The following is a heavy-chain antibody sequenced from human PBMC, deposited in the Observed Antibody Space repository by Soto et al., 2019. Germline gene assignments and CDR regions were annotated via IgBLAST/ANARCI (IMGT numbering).Heavy chain of an antibody. CDR1: GGSISSSSYY. V-gene: IGHV4-39*01. CDR3: ARQRWDIVVVVAATPDYYYYYGMDV. Sequence: SETLSLTCTVSGGSISSSSYYWGWIRQPPGKGLEWIGSIYYSGSTYYNPSLKSRVTISVDTSKNQFSLKLSSVTAADTAVYYCARQRWDIVVVVAATPDYYYYYGMDVWGQGTTVTVSS. D-gene: IGHD2-15*01. J-gene: IGHJ6*02. CDR2: IYYSGST.